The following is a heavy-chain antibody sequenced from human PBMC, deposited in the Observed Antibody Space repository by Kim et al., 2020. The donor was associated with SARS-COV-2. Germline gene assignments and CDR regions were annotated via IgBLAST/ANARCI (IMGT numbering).Heavy chain of an antibody. CDR3: AREDIVATIDY. Sequence: GGSLRLSCAASGFTFSSYGMHWVRQAPGKGLEWVAVIWYDGSNKYYADSVKGRFTISRDNSKNTLYLQMNSLRAEDTAVYYCAREDIVATIDYWGQGTLVTVSS. CDR2: IWYDGSNK. V-gene: IGHV3-33*01. CDR1: GFTFSSYG. J-gene: IGHJ4*02. D-gene: IGHD5-12*01.